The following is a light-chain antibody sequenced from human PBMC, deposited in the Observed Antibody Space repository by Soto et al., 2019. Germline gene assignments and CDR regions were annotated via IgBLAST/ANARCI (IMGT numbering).Light chain of an antibody. V-gene: IGKV1-39*01. CDR1: QSISSY. CDR3: QQSDVSPRT. CDR2: DAT. Sequence: DIQMTQSPSSLSASVGDRVTITCRASQSISSYLNWYQQRPGKAPNLLIYDATMLHSGVPPRFSGSGYGTDFTLTITSLQLEDFATYYCQQSDVSPRTFGQGTKVDIK. J-gene: IGKJ1*01.